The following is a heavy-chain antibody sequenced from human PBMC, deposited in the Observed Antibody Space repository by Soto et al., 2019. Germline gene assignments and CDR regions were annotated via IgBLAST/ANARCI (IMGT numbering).Heavy chain of an antibody. J-gene: IGHJ2*01. CDR2: ISGSGDST. Sequence: GGSLRLSCAASGFTFSSYAMSWVRQAPGKGLEWVSAISGSGDSTYYADSVKGRFTISRDNSKNTQYLQMNSLRAEDTAEYYCGKRAVRWFFDLWGRGTLVTVSP. V-gene: IGHV3-23*01. CDR3: GKRAVRWFFDL. D-gene: IGHD4-17*01. CDR1: GFTFSSYA.